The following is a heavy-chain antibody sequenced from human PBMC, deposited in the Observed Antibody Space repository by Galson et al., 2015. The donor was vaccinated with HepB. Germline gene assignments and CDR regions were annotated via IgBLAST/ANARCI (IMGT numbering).Heavy chain of an antibody. CDR3: ASWNDILQNYAFDI. D-gene: IGHD3-22*01. CDR1: GYTFTGYY. CDR2: INPNSGGT. V-gene: IGHV1-2*02. J-gene: IGHJ3*02. Sequence: SVKVSCKASGYTFTGYYMHWVRQAPGQGLEWMGWINPNSGGTSYAQKFQGRVTMTRDTSISTAYMELSRLRSDDTAVYYCASWNDILQNYAFDIWGQGTMVTVSS.